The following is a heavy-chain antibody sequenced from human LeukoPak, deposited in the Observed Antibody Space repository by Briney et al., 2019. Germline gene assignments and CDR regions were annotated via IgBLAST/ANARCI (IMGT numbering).Heavy chain of an antibody. J-gene: IGHJ3*02. D-gene: IGHD6-13*01. V-gene: IGHV1-2*04. Sequence: ASVKVSCKASGYTFTGYYMHWVRQAPGQGLEWMGWINPNSGGTNYAQKFQGWVTMTRDTSISTAYMELSRLRSDDTAVYYCARASAAAGTGGGDAFDIWGQGTMATVSS. CDR1: GYTFTGYY. CDR3: ARASAAAGTGGGDAFDI. CDR2: INPNSGGT.